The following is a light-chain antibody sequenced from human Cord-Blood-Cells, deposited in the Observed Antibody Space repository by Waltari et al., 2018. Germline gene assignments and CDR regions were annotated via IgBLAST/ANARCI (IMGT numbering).Light chain of an antibody. J-gene: IGKJ1*01. CDR3: QQYNSYSRT. V-gene: IGKV1-5*03. Sequence: DIQMTQSPSTLSSSVGARVTITCRASQSISSWLAWYQQKPGKAPKLLIYKASSLESGVPSRFSGSGSGTEFTLTISSLQPDDFATYYCQQYNSYSRTFGQGNKVEIK. CDR2: KAS. CDR1: QSISSW.